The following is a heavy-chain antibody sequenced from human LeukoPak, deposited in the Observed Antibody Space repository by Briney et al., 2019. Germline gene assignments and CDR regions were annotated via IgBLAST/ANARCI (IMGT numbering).Heavy chain of an antibody. D-gene: IGHD3-10*01. CDR1: GFTFRNCG. J-gene: IGHJ4*02. CDR3: ARDESSGSLHFDY. V-gene: IGHV3-33*01. CDR2: IWFDEGNK. Sequence: GGSLRLSCAASGFTFRNCGKHWVRQAPGHGLKWVAVIWFDEGNKYYADFVKGRFTISRDNSKNTLYLQMDSLRAEDTALYYCARDESSGSLHFDYWGQGTLVTVSS.